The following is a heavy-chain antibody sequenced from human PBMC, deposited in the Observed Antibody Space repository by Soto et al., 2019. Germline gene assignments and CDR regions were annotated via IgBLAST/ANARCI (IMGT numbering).Heavy chain of an antibody. CDR1: GFTFSSYA. Sequence: QVQLVESGGGVVQPGRSLRLSCAASGFTFSSYAMHWVRQAPGKGLEWVAVISYDGSNKYYADSVKGRFTISRDNSKNTLYLQMNSLRSEDTAVYYCARDRERGYSYGLFDDWVQGTLVTVAS. V-gene: IGHV3-30-3*01. CDR2: ISYDGSNK. CDR3: ARDRERGYSYGLFDD. D-gene: IGHD5-18*01. J-gene: IGHJ4*02.